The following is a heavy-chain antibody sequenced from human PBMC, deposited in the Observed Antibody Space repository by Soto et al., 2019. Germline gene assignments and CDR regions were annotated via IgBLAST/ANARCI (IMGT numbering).Heavy chain of an antibody. CDR1: GFIFSDYG. CDR3: VRRRDGYNLDH. V-gene: IGHV3-30*03. Sequence: VGSLRLSCAASGFIFSDYGMHWVRQAPGRGPEWVAVISYDGSNTHYADSVKGRFTVSRDNSMNTVYLQMNSLRAEDTAVYYCVRRRDGYNLDHWGQGTPVTVSS. CDR2: ISYDGSNT. J-gene: IGHJ4*02. D-gene: IGHD2-21*01.